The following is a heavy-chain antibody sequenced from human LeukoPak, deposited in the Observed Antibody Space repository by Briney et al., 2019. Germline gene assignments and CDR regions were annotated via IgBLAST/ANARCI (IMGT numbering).Heavy chain of an antibody. V-gene: IGHV3-30*03. J-gene: IGHJ4*02. Sequence: GGSLRLSCAASGFTFNNYGMHWVRQAPGKGLEWVAVISYDERNEYYADSVKGRFTISRDNSKNTLYLQMNSLKTEDTAVYYCTAYYYESGTNDPHRVDYWGQGTLVTVSS. D-gene: IGHD3-10*01. CDR1: GFTFNNYG. CDR2: ISYDERNE. CDR3: TAYYYESGTNDPHRVDY.